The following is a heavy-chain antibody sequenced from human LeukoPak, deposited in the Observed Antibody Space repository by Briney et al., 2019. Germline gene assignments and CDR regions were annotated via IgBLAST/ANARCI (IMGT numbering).Heavy chain of an antibody. J-gene: IGHJ3*02. CDR1: GFTFSTYG. CDR2: IRYDGSNK. D-gene: IGHD3-10*01. V-gene: IGHV3-30*02. Sequence: GGSLRLSCAASGFTFSTYGMHWVRQAPGKGLEWVAFIRYDGSNKYYADSVKGRFTISRDNSKNTLYLQMNSLRAEDTAVYYCAKEELWFGELLTQGGAFDIWGQGTMVTVSS. CDR3: AKEELWFGELLTQGGAFDI.